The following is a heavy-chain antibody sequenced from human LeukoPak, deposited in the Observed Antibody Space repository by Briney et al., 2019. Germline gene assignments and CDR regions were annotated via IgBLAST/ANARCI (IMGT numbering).Heavy chain of an antibody. D-gene: IGHD5-18*01. CDR3: AREGVDTAMVMDY. CDR1: GYTFTGYY. CDR2: INPNSGGT. Sequence: ASVKVSCKASGYTFTGYYMHWVRQAPGQGLEWMGWINPNSGGTNYAQKFQGGVTMTRDTSISTAYMELSRLRSDDTAVYYCAREGVDTAMVMDYWGQGTLVTVSS. V-gene: IGHV1-2*02. J-gene: IGHJ4*02.